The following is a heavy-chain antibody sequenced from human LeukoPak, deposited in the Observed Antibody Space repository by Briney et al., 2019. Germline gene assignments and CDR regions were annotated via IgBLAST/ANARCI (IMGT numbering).Heavy chain of an antibody. CDR3: AKDQAAADAPLDY. D-gene: IGHD6-13*01. J-gene: IGHJ4*02. CDR2: IIGGGGNT. CDR1: GFTFSSYA. Sequence: GGSLRLSCAASGFTFSSYAMSWVRQAPGKGLEWVSAIIGGGGNTYYADSVKGRFTISRDNSKNTLYLQMNSLRAEDTAVYYCAKDQAAADAPLDYWGQGTLVTVSS. V-gene: IGHV3-23*01.